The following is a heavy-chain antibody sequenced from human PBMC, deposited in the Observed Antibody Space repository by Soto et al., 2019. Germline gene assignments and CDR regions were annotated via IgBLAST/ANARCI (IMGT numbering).Heavy chain of an antibody. Sequence: QVQLVQSGAEVRKPGSSVKVSCKISGGTFTNYVISWLRQAPGQGLEWMGGLNPIFGAANLAQKFQCRVTITADESTSTVNMELTSLTSEYTAVYYSARCRSSPHGDPGGQGTLVTVTS. CDR1: GGTFTNYV. D-gene: IGHD6-6*01. CDR2: LNPIFGAA. CDR3: ARCRSSPHGDP. J-gene: IGHJ5*02. V-gene: IGHV1-69*01.